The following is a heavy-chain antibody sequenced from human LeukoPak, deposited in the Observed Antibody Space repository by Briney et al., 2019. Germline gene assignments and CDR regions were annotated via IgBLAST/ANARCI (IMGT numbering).Heavy chain of an antibody. Sequence: SETLSLTCAVYGGSFSGYYWSWIRQPPGKGLEWIGEINHSGSINYNPSLKSRVTISVDTSKNQFSLKLSSVTAADTAVYYCARVGQYCSSTSCYQTRYYYYYYMDVWGKGTTVTVSS. V-gene: IGHV4-34*01. CDR3: ARVGQYCSSTSCYQTRYYYYYYMDV. J-gene: IGHJ6*03. CDR1: GGSFSGYY. CDR2: INHSGSI. D-gene: IGHD2-2*01.